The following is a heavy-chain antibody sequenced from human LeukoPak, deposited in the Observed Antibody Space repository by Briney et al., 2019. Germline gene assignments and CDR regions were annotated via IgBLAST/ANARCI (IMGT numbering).Heavy chain of an antibody. J-gene: IGHJ4*02. CDR1: GFTFSDYY. CDR3: ARGVENHFDY. D-gene: IGHD1-14*01. V-gene: IGHV3-11*04. Sequence: GGSLRLSCAASGFTFSDYYVTWIRQAPGKGLEWISYISSGGTTIFYANSVKGRFTISRDDAKKSLYLQMNSLRGEDTAVYYCARGVENHFDYWGQGTLVTVSS. CDR2: ISSGGTTI.